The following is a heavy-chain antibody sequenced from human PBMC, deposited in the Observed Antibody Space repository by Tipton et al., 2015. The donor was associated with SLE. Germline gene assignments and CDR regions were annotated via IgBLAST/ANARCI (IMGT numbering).Heavy chain of an antibody. Sequence: TLSLTCTVSGGSISSYYWSWIRQPPGKGLEWIGYISDSGSTYYNPSLKGQVTISVDTSKSQFSLILSSVTAADTAVYYCARGQGYPYFDYWGRGILVTVSS. CDR3: ARGQGYPYFDY. CDR2: ISDSGST. V-gene: IGHV4-59*12. CDR1: GGSISSYY. J-gene: IGHJ4*01. D-gene: IGHD5-12*01.